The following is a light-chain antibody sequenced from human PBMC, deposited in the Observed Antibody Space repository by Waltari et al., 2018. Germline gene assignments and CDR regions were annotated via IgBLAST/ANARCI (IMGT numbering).Light chain of an antibody. J-gene: IGLJ2*01. CDR3: SSTAGRNNVV. V-gene: IGLV2-8*01. Sequence: QSALTQPPYASGPPGQSVTISCTGTSSDAGPCDSLSRYQQQPGKDPKLVIYEVTKRPSGVPDRFSGSKSANTASRTVSGVPADDEADYYCSSTAGRNNVVFGGGTKVTVL. CDR2: EVT. CDR1: SSDAGPCDS.